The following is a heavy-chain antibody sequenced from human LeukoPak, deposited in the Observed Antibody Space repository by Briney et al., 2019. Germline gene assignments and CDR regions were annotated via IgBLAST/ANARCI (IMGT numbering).Heavy chain of an antibody. Sequence: GGSLRLSCSASGFPFSNCGMHWVRQAPGKGLEWVALISFDGSTQNSADFVRGRFIISRDNSKNTLHMEMNSLGPEDTAMYYCATDPLRYSSGLETFHIWGQGTMVTVSS. CDR2: ISFDGSTQ. CDR3: ATDPLRYSSGLETFHI. D-gene: IGHD5-18*01. CDR1: GFPFSNCG. J-gene: IGHJ3*02. V-gene: IGHV3-30*03.